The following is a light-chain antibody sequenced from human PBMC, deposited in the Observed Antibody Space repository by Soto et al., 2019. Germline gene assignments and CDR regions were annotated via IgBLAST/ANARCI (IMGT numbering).Light chain of an antibody. CDR2: DAS. CDR3: HQYYGYPYT. CDR1: QNINTW. V-gene: IGKV1-5*01. Sequence: DIQMTQSPSTLSASIGDRITITCRASQNINTWLAWYQQKPGRAPKVLIYDASSLESGVPSRISGSGSGTEFILTISSLQLDDFATYYCHQYYGYPYTFGQGTKLVIK. J-gene: IGKJ2*01.